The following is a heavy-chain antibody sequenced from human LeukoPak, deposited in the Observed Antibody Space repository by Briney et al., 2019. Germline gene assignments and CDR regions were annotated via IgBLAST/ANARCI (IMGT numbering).Heavy chain of an antibody. Sequence: GRSLRLSCAASGFTFSSYAMHWVRQAPGKGLEWVAVISYDGSNKYYADSVKGRFTISRDNSKNTLYLQMNSLRAEDTAVYYCARGGYDFWSGYPMVDPWGQGTLVTVSP. CDR3: ARGGYDFWSGYPMVDP. D-gene: IGHD3-3*01. J-gene: IGHJ5*02. CDR2: ISYDGSNK. CDR1: GFTFSSYA. V-gene: IGHV3-30-3*01.